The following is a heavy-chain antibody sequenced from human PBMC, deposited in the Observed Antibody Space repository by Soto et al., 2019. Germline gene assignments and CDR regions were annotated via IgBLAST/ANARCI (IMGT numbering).Heavy chain of an antibody. V-gene: IGHV1-2*02. CDR1: GYTFTGYY. Sequence: ASVKVSCKASGYTFTGYYMHWVRQAPGQGLEWMGWINPNSGGTNYAQKFQGRVTMTRGTSISTAYMELSRLRSDDTAGYYCARATTNAYCSSTSCYIVHYGMDVWGQGTTVTVSS. J-gene: IGHJ6*02. D-gene: IGHD2-2*02. CDR3: ARATTNAYCSSTSCYIVHYGMDV. CDR2: INPNSGGT.